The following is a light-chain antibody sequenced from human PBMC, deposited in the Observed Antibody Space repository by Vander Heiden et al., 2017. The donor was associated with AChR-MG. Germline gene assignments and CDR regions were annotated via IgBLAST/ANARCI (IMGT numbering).Light chain of an antibody. CDR1: QSIVGS. J-gene: IGKJ2*01. V-gene: IGKV1-5*03. CDR3: QHYHAFSYT. Sequence: IQMTQSPSTLSASVGDRVTITCRASQSIVGSFAWHQQTPGRATNLLIYEASTLEGGVPSRFSASGSGTDFTLTITNLQPDDFATYYCQHYHAFSYTFGQGTKLDIK. CDR2: EAS.